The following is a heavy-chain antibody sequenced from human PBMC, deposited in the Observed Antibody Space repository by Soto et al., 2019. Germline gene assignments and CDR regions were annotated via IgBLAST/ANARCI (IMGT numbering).Heavy chain of an antibody. Sequence: SETLSLTCTVSGGSASSGSYYWSWIRQPPGKGLEWIGYIYYSGSTNYNPSLKSRVTISVDTSKNQFSLKLSSVNAADKAVSYCARASYGDYAFDYWGQGKMVT. D-gene: IGHD4-17*01. J-gene: IGHJ4*02. CDR2: IYYSGST. V-gene: IGHV4-61*01. CDR3: ARASYGDYAFDY. CDR1: GGSASSGSYY.